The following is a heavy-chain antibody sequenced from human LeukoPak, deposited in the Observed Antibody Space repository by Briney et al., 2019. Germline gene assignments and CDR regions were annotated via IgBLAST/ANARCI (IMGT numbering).Heavy chain of an antibody. Sequence: GESLKISCKGSGYSFTSYWIGWVRQMPGKGLGWMGIIYPGDSATRYSPSFQGQVTISADKSISTASLQWSSLKASDTAMYYCAKLIGWNDRGNFDYWGQGTLVTVSS. CDR3: AKLIGWNDRGNFDY. CDR2: IYPGDSAT. D-gene: IGHD1-1*01. CDR1: GYSFTSYW. V-gene: IGHV5-51*01. J-gene: IGHJ4*02.